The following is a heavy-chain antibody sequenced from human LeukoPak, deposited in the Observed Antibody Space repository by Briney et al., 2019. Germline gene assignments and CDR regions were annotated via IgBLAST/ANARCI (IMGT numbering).Heavy chain of an antibody. CDR2: ISSSGSTI. CDR3: ARVSSHDSSGYHFDY. J-gene: IGHJ4*02. D-gene: IGHD3-22*01. CDR1: GFTFSSYE. Sequence: GGSLRLSCAASGFTFSSYEMNWVRQAPGKGLEWVSYISSSGSTIYYADSVKGRFTISRDNAKNSLYLQMNSLRAEDTAVYYCARVSSHDSSGYHFDYWGQGTLVTVSS. V-gene: IGHV3-48*03.